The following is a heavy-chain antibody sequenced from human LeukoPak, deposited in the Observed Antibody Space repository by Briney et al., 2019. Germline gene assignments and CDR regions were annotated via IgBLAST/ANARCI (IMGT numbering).Heavy chain of an antibody. CDR3: AKDRAATGVFDY. CDR1: GFTFGDYA. J-gene: IGHJ4*02. CDR2: IRFDGSDK. D-gene: IGHD6-13*01. Sequence: GGSLRLSCTASGFTFGDYAMSWVRQAPGKGLEWVAYIRFDGSDKYYADSVRGRFTISRDNSKTTLYLQMNSLRAEDTALYYCAKDRAATGVFDYWGQGTLVTVSS. V-gene: IGHV3-30*02.